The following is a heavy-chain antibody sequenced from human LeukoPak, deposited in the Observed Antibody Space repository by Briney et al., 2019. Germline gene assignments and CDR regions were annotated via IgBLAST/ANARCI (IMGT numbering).Heavy chain of an antibody. J-gene: IGHJ4*02. CDR1: GFTFIDYY. V-gene: IGHV3-11*06. CDR3: ARYLMGKYDSGFDY. Sequence: GWSLRLSCVVSGFTFIDYYMTSIRQAPGKELDWLSYISVSGCYTNYADSVKGRFTISRDNANNSLYLQMDGLRAEDTAVYYCARYLMGKYDSGFDYWGQGIMVTVSS. D-gene: IGHD3-16*01. CDR2: ISVSGCYT.